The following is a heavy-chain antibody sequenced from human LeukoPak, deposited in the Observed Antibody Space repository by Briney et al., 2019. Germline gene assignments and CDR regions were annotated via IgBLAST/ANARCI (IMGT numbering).Heavy chain of an antibody. CDR1: GGTFSSYA. CDR2: IIPILGIA. V-gene: IGHV1-69*04. D-gene: IGHD3-22*01. Sequence: ASVKVSCTASGGTFSSYAISWVRQAPGQGLEWMGRIIPILGIANYAQKFQGRVTITADKSTGTAYMELSSLRSEDTAVYYCARLDYYDSRHPYWGQGTLVTVSS. J-gene: IGHJ4*02. CDR3: ARLDYYDSRHPY.